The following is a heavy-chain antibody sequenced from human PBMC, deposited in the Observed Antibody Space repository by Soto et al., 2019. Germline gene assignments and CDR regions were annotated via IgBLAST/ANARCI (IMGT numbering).Heavy chain of an antibody. D-gene: IGHD5-12*01. CDR1: GFSFNSYA. Sequence: EVQLLESGGGLVQPGGSLRLACAASGFSFNSYAMLWVRQAPGKGLEWVSVISARGGSSYFADSVKGRFTISRDKSKNVLSLEMNNLRAEDTGTYLCAKGSLDYRGSVDSWGEGTLVLVSS. V-gene: IGHV3-23*01. CDR2: ISARGGSS. J-gene: IGHJ4*02. CDR3: AKGSLDYRGSVDS.